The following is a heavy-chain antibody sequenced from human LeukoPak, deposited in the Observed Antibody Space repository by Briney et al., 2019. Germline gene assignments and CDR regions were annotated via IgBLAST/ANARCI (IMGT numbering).Heavy chain of an antibody. CDR3: ARGLDLLWFGELSYDY. J-gene: IGHJ4*02. CDR1: GFTFSSYW. CDR2: INSDGSST. V-gene: IGHV3-74*01. D-gene: IGHD3-10*01. Sequence: RTGGSLRLSCAASGFTFSSYWMHWVRQAPGKGLVWVSRINSDGSSTSYADSVKGRFTISRDNAKNTLYLQMNSLRAEDTAVYYCARGLDLLWFGELSYDYWGQGTLVTVSS.